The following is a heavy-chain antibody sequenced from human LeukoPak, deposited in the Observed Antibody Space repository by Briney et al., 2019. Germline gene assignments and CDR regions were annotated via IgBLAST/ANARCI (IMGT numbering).Heavy chain of an antibody. Sequence: QPGGSLRLSCAASGFTFSNFGMHWVRQAPGKGLEWVAVLWYDGSNKYYADSVKGRFTISRDNSKNTLYLQMNSLRAEDTAVYYCARGARGVIIEFDYWGQGTLVTVSS. CDR2: LWYDGSNK. V-gene: IGHV3-33*01. J-gene: IGHJ4*02. D-gene: IGHD3-10*01. CDR1: GFTFSNFG. CDR3: ARGARGVIIEFDY.